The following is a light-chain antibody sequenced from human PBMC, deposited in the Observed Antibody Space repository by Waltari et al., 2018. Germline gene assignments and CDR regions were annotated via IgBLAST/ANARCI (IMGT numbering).Light chain of an antibody. CDR2: KAS. CDR3: QQYNSYSPWT. J-gene: IGKJ1*01. V-gene: IGKV1-5*03. Sequence: DIQMTQSPSTLSASVGDRVTITCRASQSISSWLAWYQQKPGKAHKLLIYKASSLQSGVPSRFSGSGSGTEFTLTISGLQPDDFATYYCQQYNSYSPWTFGQGTKVEIK. CDR1: QSISSW.